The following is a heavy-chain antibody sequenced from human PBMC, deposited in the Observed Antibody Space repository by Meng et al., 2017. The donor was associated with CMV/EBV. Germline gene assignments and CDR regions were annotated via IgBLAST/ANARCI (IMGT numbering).Heavy chain of an antibody. CDR1: GFTFSSYW. Sequence: GGSLRLSCAASGFTFSSYWMSWVRQAPGKGLEWVANIKQDGSEKYYVDSMKGRFTISRDNAKNTLYLQMNSLRAEDTAVYYCARSLTGTGYFFDYWGQGTLVTVSS. CDR2: IKQDGSEK. CDR3: ARSLTGTGYFFDY. V-gene: IGHV3-7*03. J-gene: IGHJ4*02. D-gene: IGHD1/OR15-1a*01.